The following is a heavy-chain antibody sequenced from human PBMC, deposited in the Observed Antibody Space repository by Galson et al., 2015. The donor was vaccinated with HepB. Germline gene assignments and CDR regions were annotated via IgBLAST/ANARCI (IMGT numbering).Heavy chain of an antibody. J-gene: IGHJ6*02. V-gene: IGHV3-21*01. CDR3: ARRLLHRWAAAGSPGGYYGMDV. D-gene: IGHD6-13*01. CDR2: ISSSSSYI. CDR1: GFTFSSYS. Sequence: SLRLSCAASGFTFSSYSMNWVRQAPGKGLEWVSSISSSSSYIYYADSVKGRFTISRDNAKNSLYLQMNSLRAEDTAVYYCARRLLHRWAAAGSPGGYYGMDVWGQGTTVTVSS.